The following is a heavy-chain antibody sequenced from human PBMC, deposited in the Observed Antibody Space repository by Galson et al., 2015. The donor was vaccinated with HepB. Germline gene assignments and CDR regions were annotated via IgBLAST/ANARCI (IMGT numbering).Heavy chain of an antibody. CDR1: GFTFSNAW. V-gene: IGHV3-15*01. CDR2: IKSKTDGGTT. D-gene: IGHD1-20*01. Sequence: SLRLSCAASGFTFSNAWMSWVRQAPGKGLEWVGRIKSKTDGGTTDYAAPVKGRFTISRDDSKNTLYLQMNSLKTEDTAVYYCTTEYNWGGFDYWGHGTLVTVSS. J-gene: IGHJ4*01. CDR3: TTEYNWGGFDY.